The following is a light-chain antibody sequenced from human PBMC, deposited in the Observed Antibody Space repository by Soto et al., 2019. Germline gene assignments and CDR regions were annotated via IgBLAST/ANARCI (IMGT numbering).Light chain of an antibody. CDR1: QSISSW. CDR2: GAS. J-gene: IGKJ4*01. V-gene: IGKV1-5*01. CDR3: RQYGRSRALA. Sequence: ITATQSPSTLSAPNGDRVTIPCRASQSISSWLAWYQQKPGKAPKLLIYGASSRATGIPDRFSGSGSGTDFTLTISRLDPDDFAEYYCRQYGRSRALAFCRGAKV.